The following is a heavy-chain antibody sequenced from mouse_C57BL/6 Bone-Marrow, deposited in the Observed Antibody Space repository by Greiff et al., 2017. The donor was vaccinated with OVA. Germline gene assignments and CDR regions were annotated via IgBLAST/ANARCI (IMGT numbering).Heavy chain of an antibody. CDR3: ARQNSSGPMDY. CDR2: ISNLAYSI. Sequence: EVMLVESGGGLVQPGGSLKLSCAASGFTFSDYGMAWVRQAPRKGPEWVAFISNLAYSIYYADTVTGRFPISRENAKNTLYLEMSSLRSEDTAMYYCARQNSSGPMDYWGQGTSVTVSS. CDR1: GFTFSDYG. J-gene: IGHJ4*01. V-gene: IGHV5-15*04. D-gene: IGHD3-2*02.